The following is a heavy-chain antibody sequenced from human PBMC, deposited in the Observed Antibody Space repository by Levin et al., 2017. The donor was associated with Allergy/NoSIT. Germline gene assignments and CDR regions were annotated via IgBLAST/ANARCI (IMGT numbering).Heavy chain of an antibody. Sequence: GESLKISCKASGYTFTSYDINWVRQATGQGLEWMGWMNPNSGNTGYAQKFQGRVTMTRNTSISTAYMELSSLRSEDTALYYCARDPNRAENWFDPWGQGTLVTVSS. CDR1: GYTFTSYD. D-gene: IGHD2/OR15-2a*01. CDR2: MNPNSGNT. CDR3: ARDPNRAENWFDP. V-gene: IGHV1-8*01. J-gene: IGHJ5*02.